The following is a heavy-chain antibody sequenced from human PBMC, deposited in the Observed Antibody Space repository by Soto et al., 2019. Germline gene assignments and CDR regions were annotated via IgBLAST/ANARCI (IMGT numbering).Heavy chain of an antibody. V-gene: IGHV3-11*01. CDR2: ISNSGRIT. D-gene: IGHD3-16*01. J-gene: IGHJ4*02. CDR3: ARDHGGGGLTLEY. CDR1: GFIFSDYY. Sequence: QVHLEESGGGLVKPGGSLRLSCTASGFIFSDYYMSWIRQAPGKGLEWVSDISNSGRITHHADSVEGRFTISRDNAKDSLYLQMNRLRPEVSAIDYCARDHGGGGLTLEYWGQGTLVTVSS.